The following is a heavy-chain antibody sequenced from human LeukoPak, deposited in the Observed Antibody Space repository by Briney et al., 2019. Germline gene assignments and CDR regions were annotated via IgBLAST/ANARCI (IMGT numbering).Heavy chain of an antibody. CDR2: ISYDGSNK. CDR1: GFTFSSYG. Sequence: PGRSLRLSCAASGFTFSSYGMHWLRQAPGKGLAWVAVISYDGSNKYYADSVKGRFTISRDHSKNTLYLQMNSLRAEDTAVYYCAKHRYRPRHPHPAFHYWGQPPLVPVSS. D-gene: IGHD1-1*01. V-gene: IGHV3-30*18. CDR3: AKHRYRPRHPHPAFHY. J-gene: IGHJ4*02.